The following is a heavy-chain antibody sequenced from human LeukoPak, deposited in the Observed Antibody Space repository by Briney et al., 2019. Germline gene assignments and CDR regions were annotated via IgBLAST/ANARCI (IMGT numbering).Heavy chain of an antibody. D-gene: IGHD2-21*01. CDR1: GFSLSTSGVG. V-gene: IGHV2-5*02. CDR3: AHTFAKDYYYYYMDV. CDR2: IYWDDDK. Sequence: SGPTLVKPTQTLTLTCTFSGFSLSTSGVGVGWIRQPPGKALEWLALIYWDDDKRYCPSLKSRLTITKDTPKNQVVLTMTNVDPVDTATYYCAHTFAKDYYYYYMDVWGKGTTVTVSS. J-gene: IGHJ6*03.